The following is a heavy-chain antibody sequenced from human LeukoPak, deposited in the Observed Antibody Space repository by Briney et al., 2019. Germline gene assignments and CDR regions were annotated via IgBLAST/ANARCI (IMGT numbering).Heavy chain of an antibody. J-gene: IGHJ2*01. D-gene: IGHD2/OR15-2a*01. V-gene: IGHV3-48*03. CDR3: ARDQYPLAPWYFGL. Sequence: PGGSLRLSCVVSGITFTSYEMSWVRQAPGKGLEWVSSITSSGSSTYYPDSVKGRFTISRDNAKNSLYLQMHSLRVEDTAVYYCARDQYPLAPWYFGLWGRGTLVTVSS. CDR1: GITFTSYE. CDR2: ITSSGSST.